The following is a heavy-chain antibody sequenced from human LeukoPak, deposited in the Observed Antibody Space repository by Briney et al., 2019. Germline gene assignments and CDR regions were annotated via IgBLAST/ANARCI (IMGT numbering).Heavy chain of an antibody. J-gene: IGHJ5*02. Sequence: PGGSLRLSCAASGFTFSSYWMSWVRQAPGKGLEWVANIKQDGSEKYYVDSVKGRFTISRDNAKNSLYLQMNSLRAEDTAVYYCARDWVTPSYNWFHPWGQGTLVTVSS. CDR2: IKQDGSEK. CDR3: ARDWVTPSYNWFHP. D-gene: IGHD2-21*02. V-gene: IGHV3-7*01. CDR1: GFTFSSYW.